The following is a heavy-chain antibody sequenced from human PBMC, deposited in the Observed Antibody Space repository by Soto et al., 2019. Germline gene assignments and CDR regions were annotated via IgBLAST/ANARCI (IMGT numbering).Heavy chain of an antibody. Sequence: QVQLVQSGAEVQKPGSSVKVSCKASGGTFSSYAISWVRQAPGQGLEWMGGIIPIFGTANYAQKFQGRVTITADESTSTAYMELSSLRSEDTAVYYCARIYGSGSYYPDYYYGMDVWGQGTTVTVSS. D-gene: IGHD3-10*01. V-gene: IGHV1-69*01. CDR1: GGTFSSYA. J-gene: IGHJ6*02. CDR2: IIPIFGTA. CDR3: ARIYGSGSYYPDYYYGMDV.